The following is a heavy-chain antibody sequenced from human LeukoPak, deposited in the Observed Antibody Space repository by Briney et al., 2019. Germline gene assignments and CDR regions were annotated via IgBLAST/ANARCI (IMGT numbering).Heavy chain of an antibody. CDR1: GGTFSSYA. Sequence: SVKVSCKASGGTFSSYAISWVRQAPGQGLEWMGGIIPIFGTANYAQKFQGRVTITADESTSTAYMELSSLRSEDTAAYYCAGGRVGATHDYWGQGTLVTVSS. V-gene: IGHV1-69*13. CDR2: IIPIFGTA. J-gene: IGHJ4*02. D-gene: IGHD1-26*01. CDR3: AGGRVGATHDY.